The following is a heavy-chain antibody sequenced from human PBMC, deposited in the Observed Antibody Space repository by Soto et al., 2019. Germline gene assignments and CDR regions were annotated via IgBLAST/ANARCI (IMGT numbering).Heavy chain of an antibody. V-gene: IGHV3-21*01. CDR3: ASFRSALDY. CDR2: ISSSSTYI. Sequence: EVQLVESGGGLVEPGGSPRLSCAASGFTFSTYSMNWVRQAPGKGLEWVSSISSSSTYIYYADSVKGRFTISRDNAKNSLYLQMNSLRAEDTAVYYCASFRSALDYWGQGTLVTVSS. CDR1: GFTFSTYS. J-gene: IGHJ4*02.